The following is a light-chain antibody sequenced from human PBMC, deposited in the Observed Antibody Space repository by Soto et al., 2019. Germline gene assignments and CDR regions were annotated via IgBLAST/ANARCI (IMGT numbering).Light chain of an antibody. CDR3: QQYGSSPSSS. J-gene: IGKJ5*01. CDR1: QSVSSSY. CDR2: GAS. Sequence: SVFTQTPGAPSWERGERSTLSCRAIQSVSSSYLAWYQQKPGQAPRLLIYGASSRATGIPDRFSGSGSGTDFTLTISCLDSEDFAVHYCQQYGSSPSSSLGQGTRLEIK. V-gene: IGKV3-20*01.